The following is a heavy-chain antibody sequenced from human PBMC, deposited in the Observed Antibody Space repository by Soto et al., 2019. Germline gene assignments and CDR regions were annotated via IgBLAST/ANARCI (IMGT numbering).Heavy chain of an antibody. CDR3: ARDHYYSDDFDY. Sequence: GGSLRLSCASSGFTFSSYWMSLVRQAPGKGLEWVANIKQDGSEKYYVDSVKGRFTISRDNAKNSLYLQMNSLRAEDTAVYYCARDHYYSDDFDYWGQGTLVTVSS. D-gene: IGHD3-22*01. CDR1: GFTFSSYW. J-gene: IGHJ4*02. V-gene: IGHV3-7*01. CDR2: IKQDGSEK.